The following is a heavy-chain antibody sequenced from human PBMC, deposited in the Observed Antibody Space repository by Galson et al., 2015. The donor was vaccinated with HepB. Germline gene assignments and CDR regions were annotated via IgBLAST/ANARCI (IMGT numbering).Heavy chain of an antibody. D-gene: IGHD2-2*01. Sequence: SVKVSCKASGYTFTSYGISWVRQAPGQGLEWMGWISAYNGNTNYAQKLQGRVTMTTDTSTSTAYMELRSLRSDDTAVYYCARYIVVVPAATDTPSLAPHFDYWGQGTLVTVSS. V-gene: IGHV1-18*01. CDR3: ARYIVVVPAATDTPSLAPHFDY. CDR2: ISAYNGNT. CDR1: GYTFTSYG. J-gene: IGHJ4*02.